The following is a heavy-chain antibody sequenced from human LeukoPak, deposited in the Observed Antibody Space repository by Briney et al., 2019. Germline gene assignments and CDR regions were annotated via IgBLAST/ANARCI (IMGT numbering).Heavy chain of an antibody. CDR2: IFYSGST. D-gene: IGHD2-8*01. V-gene: IGHV4-39*01. CDR3: ARTCGRGTIYPGTNGFVDY. J-gene: IGHJ4*02. Sequence: SETLSLTCTVSGASISSSTCYWDWIRQPPGKGLEWMGSIFYSGSTNYKSSLWSRITISIDTSKNQFSLKLNSVTAADTAVYYCARTCGRGTIYPGTNGFVDYWGQGTLVTVSS. CDR1: GASISSSTCY.